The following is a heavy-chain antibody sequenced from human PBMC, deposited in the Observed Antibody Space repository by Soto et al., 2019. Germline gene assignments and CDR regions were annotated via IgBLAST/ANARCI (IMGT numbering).Heavy chain of an antibody. CDR3: AKVGGQVLRYSPSYRG. J-gene: IGHJ4*02. D-gene: IGHD3-9*01. V-gene: IGHV3-23*01. CDR1: GFTFSSYA. CDR2: ISGSGGST. Sequence: GGSLRLSCAASGFTFSSYAMSWVRQAPGKGLEWVSAISGSGGSTYYVDSVKGRFTISRDNSKNTLYLQMNSLRAEDTAVYYCAKVGGQVLRYSPSYRGWGQGTLVTVSS.